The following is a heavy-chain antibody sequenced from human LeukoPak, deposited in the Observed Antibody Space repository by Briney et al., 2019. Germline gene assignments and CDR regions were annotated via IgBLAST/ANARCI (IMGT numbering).Heavy chain of an antibody. CDR3: ARANSLISWTNWFDP. CDR1: GGTFSSYA. V-gene: IGHV1-69*06. Sequence: RASVTVSCKASGGTFSSYAISWVRQAPGQGLEWMGGIIPIFGTANYAQKFQGRVTITADKSTSTAYMELSSLRSEDTAVYYCARANSLISWTNWFDPWGQGTLVTVSS. CDR2: IIPIFGTA. J-gene: IGHJ5*02. D-gene: IGHD4-23*01.